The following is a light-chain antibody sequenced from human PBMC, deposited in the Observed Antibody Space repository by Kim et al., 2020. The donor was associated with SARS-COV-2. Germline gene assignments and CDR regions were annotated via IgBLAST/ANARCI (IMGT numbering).Light chain of an antibody. Sequence: SSELTQDPAVSVALGQTVRITCQGDSLSSYYASWYQQKPGQAPVLVIYGKNNRPSGIPDRFSGSSSGNTAYLTITGAQAEDEADYYCNSRDSSGNHLVVFGGGTQLTFL. V-gene: IGLV3-19*01. J-gene: IGLJ2*01. CDR1: SLSSYY. CDR2: GKN. CDR3: NSRDSSGNHLVV.